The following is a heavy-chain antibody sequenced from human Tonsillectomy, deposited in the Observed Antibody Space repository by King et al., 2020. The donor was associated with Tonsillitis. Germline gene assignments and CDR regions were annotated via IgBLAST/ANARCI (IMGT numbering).Heavy chain of an antibody. V-gene: IGHV3-48*01. CDR3: AGAWGGYCSGGSCYSDH. D-gene: IGHD2-15*01. CDR2: ISSSSSTI. CDR1: GFTFSSYS. J-gene: IGHJ4*02. Sequence: VQLVESGGGLVQPGGSLRLSCAASGFTFSSYSMNWVRQAPGKGLEWVSYISSSSSTIYYADSVKGRFTISRDNAKNSLYLQMNSLRAEDTAGYYCAGAWGGYCSGGSCYSDHWGQGTLVTVSS.